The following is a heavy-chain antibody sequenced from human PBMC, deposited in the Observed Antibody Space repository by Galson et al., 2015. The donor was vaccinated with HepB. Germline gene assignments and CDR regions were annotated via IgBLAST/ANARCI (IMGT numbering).Heavy chain of an antibody. CDR1: GFSFENYA. J-gene: IGHJ4*02. D-gene: IGHD6-19*01. V-gene: IGHV3-49*03. CDR3: GRGRLTYYFDY. CDR2: IRSKAYGGTT. Sequence: SLRLSCAASGFSFENYAMSWFRQAPGKELEWVGFIRSKAYGGTTDYAASVKGRFTISRDDSKSIAYLQMNSLKTEDTAVYYCGRGRLTYYFDYWGQGALVTVSS.